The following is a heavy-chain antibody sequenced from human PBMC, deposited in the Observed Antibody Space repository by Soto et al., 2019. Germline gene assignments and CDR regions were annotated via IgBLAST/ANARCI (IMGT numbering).Heavy chain of an antibody. J-gene: IGHJ2*01. CDR3: ARRTAGWYFDL. D-gene: IGHD2-21*02. CDR1: GFMFNSYA. Sequence: EVQLVESGGGLVQPGGPLRLSFAASGFMFNSYAMHWVRQAPGKGLEYVSAISSLGDSTFYANSVKDRFTISRDNSKNTLYLQMGSLRAEDMAVYYCARRTAGWYFDLWGRGTLVTVSS. V-gene: IGHV3-64*01. CDR2: ISSLGDST.